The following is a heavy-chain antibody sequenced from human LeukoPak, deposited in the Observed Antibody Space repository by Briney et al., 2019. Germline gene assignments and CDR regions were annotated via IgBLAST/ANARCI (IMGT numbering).Heavy chain of an antibody. D-gene: IGHD2-8*01. Sequence: SETLSLTCTVSGGSLSSHYWSWIRQPPGKGLEWIGYIYYSGSTNYNPSLKSRVTISVDTSKNQFSLKLSSVTAADTAVYYCARCGGVSWFDPWGQGTLVTVSS. J-gene: IGHJ5*02. CDR3: ARCGGVSWFDP. CDR1: GGSLSSHY. V-gene: IGHV4-59*11. CDR2: IYYSGST.